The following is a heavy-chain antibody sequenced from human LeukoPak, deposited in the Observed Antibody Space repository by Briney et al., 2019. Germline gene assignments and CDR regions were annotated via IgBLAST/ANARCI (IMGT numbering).Heavy chain of an antibody. CDR1: GYTFTSYY. CDR3: ARDTAAAGTGNWFDP. Sequence: ASVKVSCKASGYTFTSYYMHWVRQAPGQGLEWMGIINPSGGSTSYAQKFQGRVTMTRDMSTSTVYMELSSLRPEDTAVYYCARDTAAAGTGNWFDPWGQGTLVTVSS. J-gene: IGHJ5*02. CDR2: INPSGGST. D-gene: IGHD6-13*01. V-gene: IGHV1-46*01.